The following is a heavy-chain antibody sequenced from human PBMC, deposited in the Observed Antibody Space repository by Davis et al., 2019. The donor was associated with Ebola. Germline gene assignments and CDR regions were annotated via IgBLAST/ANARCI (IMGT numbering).Heavy chain of an antibody. J-gene: IGHJ4*02. V-gene: IGHV3-21*05. Sequence: PGGSLRLSCAASGFTFSSYSMNWVRQAPGKGLEWVSYISSSSSYTNYADSVKGRFTISRDNAKNSLYLQMNSLRAEDTAVYYCASSVALWLGYDYWGQGTLVTVSS. CDR3: ASSVALWLGYDY. D-gene: IGHD5-18*01. CDR2: ISSSSSYT. CDR1: GFTFSSYS.